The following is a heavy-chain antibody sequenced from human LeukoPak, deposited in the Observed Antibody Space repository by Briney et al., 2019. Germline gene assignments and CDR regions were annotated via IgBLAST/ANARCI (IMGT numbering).Heavy chain of an antibody. J-gene: IGHJ4*02. CDR1: GFTFSSSR. CDR2: IKQDGSEQ. V-gene: IGHV3-7*01. Sequence: GGSLRLSCAASGFTFSSSRMTWVRQAPGKGLEWAANIKQDGSEQYYVDSVKGRFTISRDSTKNSLFLQMDSLRAEDTAMYYCARDIQVRGQWLYWGQGTLVTVSS. CDR3: ARDIQVRGQWLY. D-gene: IGHD6-19*01.